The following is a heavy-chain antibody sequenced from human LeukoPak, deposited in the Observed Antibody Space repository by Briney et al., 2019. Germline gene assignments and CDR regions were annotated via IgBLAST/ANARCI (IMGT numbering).Heavy chain of an antibody. CDR2: ISYDGSNK. CDR3: ARDRVLLYYYGMDV. Sequence: GRSLRLSCAASGFTFSRYAIHWVRQAPGKGLEWVAVISYDGSNKYYTDSVKGRFTISRDNSNNTLYLEMNSLRAEDTAVYYCARDRVLLYYYGMDVWGQRTTVTVSS. D-gene: IGHD2/OR15-2a*01. J-gene: IGHJ6*02. CDR1: GFTFSRYA. V-gene: IGHV3-30-3*01.